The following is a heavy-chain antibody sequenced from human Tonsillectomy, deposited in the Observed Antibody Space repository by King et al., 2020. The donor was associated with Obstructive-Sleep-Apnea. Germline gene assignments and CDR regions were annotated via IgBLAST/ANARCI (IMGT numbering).Heavy chain of an antibody. CDR1: GGSISSSSYY. CDR3: AREGVRGVASDAFDI. Sequence: QLQESGPGLVKPSETLSLTCTVSGGSISSSSYYWGWIRHPPGKGLEWIGSIYYSGNTYYNPSLKSRVTISVDTSKNQFSLKLSSVTAADTAVYYCAREGVRGVASDAFDIWGQGTMVTVSS. J-gene: IGHJ3*02. CDR2: IYYSGNT. D-gene: IGHD3-10*01. V-gene: IGHV4-39*07.